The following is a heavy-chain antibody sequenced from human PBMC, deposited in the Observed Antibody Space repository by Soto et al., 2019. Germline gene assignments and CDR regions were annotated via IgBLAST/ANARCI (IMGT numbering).Heavy chain of an antibody. Sequence: QVQLQASGPGLVKPSETLSLTCSVSVGSVNSDNYYWSWIRQPPGKGLEWIACIYNGKYRKYNPSLNSRVPISADPSKNKFSLELSSLSAADTAVYYCSRDGNPNSSSPFVIGYWGRGTLVTVSS. CDR1: VGSVNSDNYY. CDR2: IYNGKYR. D-gene: IGHD6-6*01. V-gene: IGHV4-61*01. CDR3: SRDGNPNSSSPFVIGY. J-gene: IGHJ4*02.